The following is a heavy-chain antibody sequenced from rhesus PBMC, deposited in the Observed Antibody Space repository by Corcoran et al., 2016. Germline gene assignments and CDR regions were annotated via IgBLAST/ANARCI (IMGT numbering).Heavy chain of an antibody. CDR1: GGSFSGYY. Sequence: QVQLQESGPGLVKPSETLSLTCAVSGGSFSGYYWGWIRQPTGKGLGVIGYISGSGGTAVYTPSLKSRVTISTDTSKNQFSLKLSSVTAADTAVYYCARKGGYSDYFDYWGQGVLVTVSS. CDR3: ARKGGYSDYFDY. V-gene: IGHV4-165*01. D-gene: IGHD5-42*01. CDR2: ISGSGGTA. J-gene: IGHJ4*01.